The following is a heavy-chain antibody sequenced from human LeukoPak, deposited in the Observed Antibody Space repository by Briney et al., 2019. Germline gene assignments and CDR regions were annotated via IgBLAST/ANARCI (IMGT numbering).Heavy chain of an antibody. Sequence: GGSLRLSCAASGFTFSSYAMSWVRQAPGKGLEWVSYITFSSSIIYYADSVRGRFTISRDNAKNSLYLQMNSLRAEDTAIYYCAKLQTAVVPAATLGFDSWGQGTLVTVSS. D-gene: IGHD2-2*01. J-gene: IGHJ4*02. CDR3: AKLQTAVVPAATLGFDS. V-gene: IGHV3-48*01. CDR2: ITFSSSII. CDR1: GFTFSSYA.